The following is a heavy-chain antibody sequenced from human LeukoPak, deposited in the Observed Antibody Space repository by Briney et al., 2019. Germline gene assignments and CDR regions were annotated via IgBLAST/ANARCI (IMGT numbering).Heavy chain of an antibody. CDR1: GGSISSYY. Sequence: PSETLSLTCTVSGGSISSYYWSWIRQPPGKGLEWIGYIFYSGSTNYNPSLKSRVTISVDTSKNQFSLKLSSVTAADTAVYYCERGAVHSGYGFDPWGQGTLVTVSS. CDR2: IFYSGST. D-gene: IGHD5-12*01. CDR3: ERGAVHSGYGFDP. J-gene: IGHJ5*02. V-gene: IGHV4-59*01.